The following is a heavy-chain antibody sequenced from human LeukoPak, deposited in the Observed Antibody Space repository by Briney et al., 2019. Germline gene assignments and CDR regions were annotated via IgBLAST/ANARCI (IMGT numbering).Heavy chain of an antibody. CDR1: GFTFSSYS. CDR2: ISSSSSYI. CDR3: ARKFYYYDSGDYGWFDP. Sequence: GGALRLSCAASGFTFSSYSMNWVRQAPGKGLEWVSSISSSSSYIYYADSVKGRFTISRDNAKNSMYLEMNSLRAEDTAVYYRARKFYYYDSGDYGWFDPWGQGTLVTVSS. D-gene: IGHD3-22*01. V-gene: IGHV3-21*06. J-gene: IGHJ5*02.